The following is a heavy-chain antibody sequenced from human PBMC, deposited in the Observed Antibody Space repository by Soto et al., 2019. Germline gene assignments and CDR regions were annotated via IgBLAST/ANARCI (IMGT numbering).Heavy chain of an antibody. D-gene: IGHD3-10*01. CDR1: GFTFTNAW. V-gene: IGHV3-15*01. CDR2: TKSKTDGGTT. CDR3: TTGMVRDIYYGMDV. J-gene: IGHJ6*02. Sequence: EVQLVESGGGLVKPGGSLRLSCAASGFTFTNAWMSWVRQVPGKGLEWVGRTKSKTDGGTTDYAAPVKGRFAISREDSKNTLYLQMNSLKTEDTAVYYCTTGMVRDIYYGMDVWGQGTTVTVSS.